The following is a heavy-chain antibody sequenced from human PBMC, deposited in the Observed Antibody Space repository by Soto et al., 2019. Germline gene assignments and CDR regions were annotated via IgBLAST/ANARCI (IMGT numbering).Heavy chain of an antibody. V-gene: IGHV3-48*02. CDR1: GFTFSSYS. D-gene: IGHD1-26*01. Sequence: EVQLVESGGGLVQPGGSLRLSCAASGFTFSSYSMTWVRQAPGKVLEWVSYISSNSATIYNADSVKGRFTISRDDAKNSLYLQMNSLRDEDTAVYYCARVGSTPYYYYGVDVWGQGTTVTVSS. CDR3: ARVGSTPYYYYGVDV. CDR2: ISSNSATI. J-gene: IGHJ6*02.